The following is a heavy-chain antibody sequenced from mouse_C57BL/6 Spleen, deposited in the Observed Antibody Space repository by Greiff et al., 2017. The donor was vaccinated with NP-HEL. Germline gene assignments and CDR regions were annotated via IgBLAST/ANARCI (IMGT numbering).Heavy chain of an antibody. J-gene: IGHJ2*01. CDR3: ARREDGYLYYFDY. CDR1: GYTFTSYW. CDR2: INPSSGYT. Sequence: VQLQQSGAELAKPGASVKLSCKASGYTFTSYWMHWVKQRPGQALEWIGYINPSSGYTKYNQKFKDKATLTADKSSSTAYMQLSSLTYEDSAVYYCARREDGYLYYFDYWGQGTTLTVSS. V-gene: IGHV1-7*01. D-gene: IGHD2-3*01.